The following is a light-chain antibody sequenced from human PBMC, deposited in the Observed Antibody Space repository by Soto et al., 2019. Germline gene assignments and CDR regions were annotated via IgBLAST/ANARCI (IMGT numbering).Light chain of an antibody. Sequence: EVVMTQSPATLSVSPGDRATLSCRASQTILTNLAWYQRKHGQAPRLLLYGASTRATGIPARFSGGGSGTELTITISSLQSEDFEVYYCQQYNNWPITFGQGTRLEIK. J-gene: IGKJ5*01. V-gene: IGKV3-15*01. CDR2: GAS. CDR3: QQYNNWPIT. CDR1: QTILTN.